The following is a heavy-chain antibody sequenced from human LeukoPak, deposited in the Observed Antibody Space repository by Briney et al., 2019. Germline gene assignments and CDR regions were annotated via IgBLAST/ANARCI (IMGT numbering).Heavy chain of an antibody. D-gene: IGHD3-10*01. CDR1: RFTFSSHA. Sequence: GGSLRLSCAASRFTFSSHAMSWVRQAPGKGLEWVSGISWNSGSIGYADSVKGRFTISRDNAKNSLYLQMNSLRADDTAVYYCARFAAGGSYYYYMDVWGKGTTVTVSS. CDR3: ARFAAGGSYYYYMDV. J-gene: IGHJ6*03. CDR2: ISWNSGSI. V-gene: IGHV3-9*01.